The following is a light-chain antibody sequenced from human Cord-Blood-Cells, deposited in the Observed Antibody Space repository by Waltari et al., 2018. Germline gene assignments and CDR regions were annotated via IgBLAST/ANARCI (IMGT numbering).Light chain of an antibody. V-gene: IGKV1-5*01. CDR1: QSISSW. CDR3: QQYNSYWT. Sequence: DIQMTQSPSTLSASVGDRVTITCRASQSISSWLAWYQQKPGEAPKLLTYYASSFESGVPSRFSGSGSGTEFTLTISSLQPDDFATYYCQQYNSYWTFGQGTKVEIK. J-gene: IGKJ1*01. CDR2: YAS.